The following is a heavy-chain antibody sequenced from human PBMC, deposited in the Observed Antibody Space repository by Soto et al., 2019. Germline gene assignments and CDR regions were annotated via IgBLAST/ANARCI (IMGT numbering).Heavy chain of an antibody. Sequence: QVQLQQWGAGLLKPSETLSLTCAVYGGSFSGYYWSWIRQPPGKGLEWIGEINHSGSTNYNPSLNSRVTISVDTSKNQFSLKRSSVTAAYTAVYYCARGPIVVVVAATPPSYGMDVWGQGTTVTVSS. CDR1: GGSFSGYY. D-gene: IGHD2-15*01. J-gene: IGHJ6*02. CDR3: ARGPIVVVVAATPPSYGMDV. V-gene: IGHV4-34*01. CDR2: INHSGST.